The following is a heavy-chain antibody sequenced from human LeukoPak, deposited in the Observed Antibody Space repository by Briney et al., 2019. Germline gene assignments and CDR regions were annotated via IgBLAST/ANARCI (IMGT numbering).Heavy chain of an antibody. D-gene: IGHD3-22*01. J-gene: IGHJ4*02. CDR2: IKQDRSEK. CDR1: GLTFTNYW. CDR3: ARIPHYYDSSGYYYNGYFDY. Sequence: GGSLRLSCAASGLTFTNYWMSWVRQAPGKGLEMVANIKQDRSEKYYVDSVKGRFTTSRDNAKNSLYLQMNSLRAEDTAVYYCARIPHYYDSSGYYYNGYFDYWGQGTLVTVSS. V-gene: IGHV3-7*01.